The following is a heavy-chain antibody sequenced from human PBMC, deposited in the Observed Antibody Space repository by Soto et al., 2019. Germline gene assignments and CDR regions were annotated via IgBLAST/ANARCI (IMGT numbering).Heavy chain of an antibody. V-gene: IGHV3-21*01. CDR2: ISSSSSYI. Sequence: EVQLVESGGGLVKPGGSLRLSCAASGFTFSSYSMNWVRQAPGKGLEWVSSISSSSSYIYYADSVKGRFTISRDNAKNSLYLQMNSLRAEDTAVYYCARDGSYYDSRPPLPYYYYGMDVWGQGTTVTVSS. D-gene: IGHD3-22*01. CDR3: ARDGSYYDSRPPLPYYYYGMDV. J-gene: IGHJ6*02. CDR1: GFTFSSYS.